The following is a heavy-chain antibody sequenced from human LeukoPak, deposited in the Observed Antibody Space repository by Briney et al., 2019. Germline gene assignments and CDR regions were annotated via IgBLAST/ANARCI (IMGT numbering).Heavy chain of an antibody. D-gene: IGHD6-13*01. V-gene: IGHV3-33*01. CDR2: IWYDGSNK. CDR3: ARSLIAAAGLNWFDP. CDR1: GFTFSSYG. J-gene: IGHJ5*02. Sequence: GGSLRLSCAASGFTFSSYGMHWVRQAPGKGLEWVAVIWYDGSNKYYADSVKGRFTISRDNSKNTLYLQMNSLRAEDTAVYYCARSLIAAAGLNWFDPWGQGTLVTVSS.